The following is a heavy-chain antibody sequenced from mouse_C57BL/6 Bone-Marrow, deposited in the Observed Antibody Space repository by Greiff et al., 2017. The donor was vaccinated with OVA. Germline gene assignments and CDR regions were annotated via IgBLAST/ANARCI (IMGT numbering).Heavy chain of an antibody. J-gene: IGHJ3*01. Sequence: QVQLQQPGAELVKPGASVKLSCKASGYTFTSYWMHWVKQRPGQGLEWIGMIHPNSGSTNYNEKFKSKATLTVDKSSSTAYMQLSSLTSEDSAVYYGAREGRGYYNGSGGFANGAKGLWSLSLQ. D-gene: IGHD1-1*01. CDR1: GYTFTSYW. V-gene: IGHV1-64*01. CDR2: IHPNSGST. CDR3: AREGRGYYNGSGGFAN.